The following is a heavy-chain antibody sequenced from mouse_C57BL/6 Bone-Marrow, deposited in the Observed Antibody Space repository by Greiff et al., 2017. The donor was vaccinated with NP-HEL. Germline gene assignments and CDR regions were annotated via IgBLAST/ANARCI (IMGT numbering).Heavy chain of an antibody. V-gene: IGHV1-85*01. Sequence: QVHVKQSGPELVKPGASVKLSCKASGYTFTSYDINWVKQRPGQGLEWIGWIYPRDGSTKYNEKFKGKATSTVDTSSSTAYMELHSLTSEDSAVYFCARPHYYSWFAYWGQGTLVTVSA. J-gene: IGHJ3*01. CDR2: IYPRDGST. CDR3: ARPHYYSWFAY. D-gene: IGHD2-12*01. CDR1: GYTFTSYD.